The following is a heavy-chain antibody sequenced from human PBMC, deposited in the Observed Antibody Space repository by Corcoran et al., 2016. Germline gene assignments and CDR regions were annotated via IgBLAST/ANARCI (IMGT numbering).Heavy chain of an antibody. J-gene: IGHJ6*02. CDR1: GYTFTSYG. V-gene: IGHV1-18*01. CDR3: ARDEDRLTMVRGVIAYYGMDV. CDR2: ISAYNGNT. D-gene: IGHD3-10*01. Sequence: QVQLVQSGAEVKKPGASVKVSCKASGYTFTSYGISWVRQAPGQGLEWMGWISAYNGNTNYAQKLQGRVTMTTDTSTSTAYMELRSLRSDDTAVSYWARDEDRLTMVRGVIAYYGMDVWGQGTTVTVSS.